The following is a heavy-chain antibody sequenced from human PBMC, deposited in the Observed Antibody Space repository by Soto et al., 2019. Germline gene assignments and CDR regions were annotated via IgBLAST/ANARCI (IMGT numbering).Heavy chain of an antibody. D-gene: IGHD4-17*01. CDR3: ARQDGGNYWYFDL. CDR1: GFSFSSYA. V-gene: IGHV3-30-3*01. CDR2: ISYDGSNK. J-gene: IGHJ2*01. Sequence: QVQLVESGGGVVQPGRSLRLSCAASGFSFSSYAMHWVRQAPGKGLEWVAVISYDGSNKYYADSVKGRFTISRDHSKNTLYLQMNSLRAEDTAVFYGARQDGGNYWYFDLWGRGTLVTVSS.